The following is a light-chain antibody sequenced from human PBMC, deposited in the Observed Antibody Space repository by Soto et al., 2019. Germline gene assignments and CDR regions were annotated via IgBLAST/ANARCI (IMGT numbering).Light chain of an antibody. J-gene: IGLJ1*01. CDR1: SSNIGTNT. Sequence: QSVLTQPPSASGTPGQRVTISCSGSSSNIGTNTVNWYLELPGTAPKLLIYNNNKRPSGVPERFSGSKSGTSASPAISGLQSEDEANYYRATWDASLNGFFLFGHGTKVTV. CDR3: ATWDASLNGFFL. CDR2: NNN. V-gene: IGLV1-44*01.